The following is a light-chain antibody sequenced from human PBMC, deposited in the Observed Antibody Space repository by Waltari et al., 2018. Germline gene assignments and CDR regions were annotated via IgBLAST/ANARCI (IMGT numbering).Light chain of an antibody. CDR2: KNN. V-gene: IGLV1-47*01. Sequence: QSVLTQPTSASGTPGQTVAISCSGTNSNIGNNYVYWYLQLPGTAPKLLIYKNNQRPPGVPERFSGSKSGTSTSLVISGLRSEDEADYFCAAWDDSLSVVIFGGGTKLTVL. CDR1: NSNIGNNY. J-gene: IGLJ2*01. CDR3: AAWDDSLSVVI.